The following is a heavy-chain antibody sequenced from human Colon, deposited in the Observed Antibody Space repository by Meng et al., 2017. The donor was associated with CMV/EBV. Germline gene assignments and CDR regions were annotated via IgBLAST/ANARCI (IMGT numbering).Heavy chain of an antibody. D-gene: IGHD1-1*01. CDR2: IRLNSGDT. J-gene: IGHJ6*02. CDR3: ARAKLTGDSRYYGMAV. V-gene: IGHV1-2*02. CDR1: GYTFTDYY. Sequence: ASVKVSCKASGYTFTDYYMHWVRQAPGQGLEWMGWIRLNSGDTKYAQKFQGRVTLTRDTSVRTVYMELTSLTSDDTAMYFCARAKLTGDSRYYGMAVWGQGTAVTVSS.